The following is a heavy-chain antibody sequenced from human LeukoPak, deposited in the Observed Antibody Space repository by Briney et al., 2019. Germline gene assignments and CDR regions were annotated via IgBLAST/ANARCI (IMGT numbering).Heavy chain of an antibody. CDR2: IIPIFGTA. V-gene: IGHV1-69*13. J-gene: IGHJ3*02. CDR1: GYTFTSYG. CDR3: ARGGVTYYDFWSGYTNDAFDI. Sequence: ASVKVSCKASGYTFTSYGISWVRQAPGQGLEWVGGIIPIFGTANYAQKFQGRVTITADESTSTAYMELSGLRSEDTAVYYCARGGVTYYDFWSGYTNDAFDIWGQGTMVTVSS. D-gene: IGHD3-3*01.